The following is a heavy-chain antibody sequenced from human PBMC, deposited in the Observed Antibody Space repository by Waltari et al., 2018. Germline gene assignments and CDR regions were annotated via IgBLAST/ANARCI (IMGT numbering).Heavy chain of an antibody. V-gene: IGHV4-59*11. CDR1: GGSIRSHF. CDR2: MYFSGTK. J-gene: IGHJ3*02. Sequence: VQLQESGPGLVKPSETLSLRCNVSGGSIRSHFWRWIRQAPGKGLEWIGHMYFSGTKDYNPSLKSRVAISIDTSKNHFSLNLRSVTTADTAIYYCARLPRGSVIIGAFDIWGQGTQVTVSS. D-gene: IGHD3-22*01. CDR3: ARLPRGSVIIGAFDI.